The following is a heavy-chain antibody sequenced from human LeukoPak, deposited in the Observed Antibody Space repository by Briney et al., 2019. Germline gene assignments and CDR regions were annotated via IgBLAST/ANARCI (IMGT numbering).Heavy chain of an antibody. CDR3: ARDHVCSGGSCYSRYYYYYMDV. CDR2: IIPIFGTA. V-gene: IGHV1-69*05. D-gene: IGHD2-15*01. J-gene: IGHJ6*03. Sequence: ASVKVPCKASGGTFSSYAISWVRQAPGQGLEWMGGIIPIFGTANYAQKFQGRVTITTDESTSTAYMELSSLGSEDTAVYYCARDHVCSGGSCYSRYYYYYMDVWGKGTTVTVSS. CDR1: GGTFSSYA.